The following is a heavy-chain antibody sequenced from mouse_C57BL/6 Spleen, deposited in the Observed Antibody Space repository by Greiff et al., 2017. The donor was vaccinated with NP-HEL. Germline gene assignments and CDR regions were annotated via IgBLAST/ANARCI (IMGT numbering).Heavy chain of an antibody. Sequence: QVQLKQSGTELVKPGASVKLSCKASGYTFTSYWMHWVKQRPGQGLEWIGNINPSNGGTNYNEKFKSKATLTVDKSSSTAYMQLSSLTSEDSAVYYWARDDYDEDWFAYWGQGTLVTVSA. J-gene: IGHJ3*01. CDR2: INPSNGGT. CDR1: GYTFTSYW. D-gene: IGHD2-4*01. V-gene: IGHV1-53*01. CDR3: ARDDYDEDWFAY.